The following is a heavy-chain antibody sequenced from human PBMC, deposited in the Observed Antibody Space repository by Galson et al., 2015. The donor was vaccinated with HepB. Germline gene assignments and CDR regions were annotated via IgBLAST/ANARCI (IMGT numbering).Heavy chain of an antibody. V-gene: IGHV4-39*01. D-gene: IGHD3-22*01. J-gene: IGHJ5*02. CDR2: IYYSGST. CDR1: GGSISSSSYY. CDR3: ARHWEDYYDSSGYFPSWFDP. Sequence: TLSLTCTVSGGSISSSSYYWGWIRQPPGKGLEWIGSIYYSGSTYYNPSLKSRVTISVDTSKNQFSLKLSSVTAADTAVYYCARHWEDYYDSSGYFPSWFDPWGQGTLVTVSS.